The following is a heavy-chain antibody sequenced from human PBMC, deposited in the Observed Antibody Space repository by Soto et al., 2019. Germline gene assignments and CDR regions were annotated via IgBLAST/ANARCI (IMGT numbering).Heavy chain of an antibody. CDR3: VREAEAVAGTREDY. J-gene: IGHJ4*02. Sequence: QVQLVQSGAEVKKPGSSVKVSCKASGGTFSSYAISWVRQAPGLGLEWMGGIIPIFGTANYAQKFQGRVTITADESTSTAYMELSSLRSEDTAVYYCVREAEAVAGTREDYWGQGTLVTVSS. D-gene: IGHD6-19*01. V-gene: IGHV1-69*01. CDR2: IIPIFGTA. CDR1: GGTFSSYA.